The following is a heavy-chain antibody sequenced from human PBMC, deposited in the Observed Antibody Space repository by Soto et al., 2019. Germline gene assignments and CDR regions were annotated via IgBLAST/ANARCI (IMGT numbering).Heavy chain of an antibody. Sequence: QVQLVESGGGVVQPGRSLRLSCAASGFTFSSYGMHWVRQAPGKGLEWVAVIWYDGSNKYYADSVKGRFTISRVNSKNTLYLQMNSLRAEDTAVYYCARVLSSSEVNDYYYGMDVWGQGTTVTVSS. CDR3: ARVLSSSEVNDYYYGMDV. CDR2: IWYDGSNK. CDR1: GFTFSSYG. J-gene: IGHJ6*02. D-gene: IGHD6-13*01. V-gene: IGHV3-33*01.